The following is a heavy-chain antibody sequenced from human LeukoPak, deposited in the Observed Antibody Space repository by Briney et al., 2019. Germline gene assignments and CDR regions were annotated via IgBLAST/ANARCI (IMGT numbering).Heavy chain of an antibody. CDR1: VFTFSNYW. V-gene: IGHV3-74*01. CDR2: IHREGTHT. J-gene: IGHJ6*03. CDR3: ARGFYPSHYSMDV. Sequence: PGVSLRLSCAASVFTFSNYWVQWVRQAPGKGVEGVSRIHREGTHTTYAGSVKGRLTISRQNAKDTLFMQVNSLRAEDTAIYYCARGFYPSHYSMDVWGKGTTVTVSS.